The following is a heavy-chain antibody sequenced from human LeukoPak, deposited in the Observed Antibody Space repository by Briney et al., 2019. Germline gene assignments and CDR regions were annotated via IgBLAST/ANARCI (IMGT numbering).Heavy chain of an antibody. V-gene: IGHV4-38-2*02. CDR1: GYFISSGYF. CDR2: VYHTGAT. Sequence: SETLSLTCGVSGYFISSGYFWVWIRQPPGKGLEWIGSVYHTGATYYNPSLRSPVTISVDTSKNQFSLELNSVTAADTAVYYCARDLGLTISANWFDPWGQGTLVTVSS. D-gene: IGHD3-9*01. J-gene: IGHJ5*02. CDR3: ARDLGLTISANWFDP.